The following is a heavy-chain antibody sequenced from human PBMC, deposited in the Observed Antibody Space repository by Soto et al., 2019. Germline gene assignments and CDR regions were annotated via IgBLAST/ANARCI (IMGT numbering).Heavy chain of an antibody. Sequence: SETLSLTCTVSGGSISSSTYYWGWIRQPPGKGLGWIGRIYYSGSTYYNPSLKSRVTISVDTSKNQFSLKLSSVTAADTAVYYCARPHGGSSGWDNWFDPWGQGTLVTVSS. CDR2: IYYSGST. D-gene: IGHD6-25*01. CDR3: ARPHGGSSGWDNWFDP. J-gene: IGHJ5*02. V-gene: IGHV4-39*07. CDR1: GGSISSSTYY.